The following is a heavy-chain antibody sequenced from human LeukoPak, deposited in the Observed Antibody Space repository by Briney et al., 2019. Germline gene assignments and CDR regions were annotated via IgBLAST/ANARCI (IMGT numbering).Heavy chain of an antibody. CDR3: ARAAGRSYFDY. D-gene: IGHD6-13*01. CDR2: INTDGSST. Sequence: GGPLRLSCAASGFTFSSYWMHWVRQAPGKGLVWVSRINTDGSSTSYADSVKGRFTISRDNAKNTLYLQMNSLRAEDTAVYYCARAAGRSYFDYWGQGTLVTVSS. J-gene: IGHJ4*02. CDR1: GFTFSSYW. V-gene: IGHV3-74*01.